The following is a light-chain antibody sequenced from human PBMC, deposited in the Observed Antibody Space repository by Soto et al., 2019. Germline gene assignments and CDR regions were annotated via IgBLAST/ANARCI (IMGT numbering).Light chain of an antibody. Sequence: QSALTQPASVSGSPGQSITISCTGTSSDVGDHNYVSWYQQQPGKAPKLMIYAVSKRPSGVSNRFSGSKSGTTASLTVSGLQSEDEADYYCSSYTTSSTVIFGGGTKLTVL. V-gene: IGLV2-14*03. CDR1: SSDVGDHNY. J-gene: IGLJ2*01. CDR3: SSYTTSSTVI. CDR2: AVS.